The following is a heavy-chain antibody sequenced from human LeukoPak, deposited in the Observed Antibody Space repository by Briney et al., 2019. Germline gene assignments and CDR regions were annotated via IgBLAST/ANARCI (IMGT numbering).Heavy chain of an antibody. D-gene: IGHD6-13*01. CDR2: FSRSGPDT. V-gene: IGHV3-23*01. Sequence: GGSLRLSCAASGLTFGSSAMSWVRQAPGKGPEWVSTFSRSGPDTYYADSVKGRFTIFRDNSKNTLYLQMNSLRAEDTAVYYCAKGSLGSWYYFDYWGQGTLVTGSS. CDR1: GLTFGSSA. CDR3: AKGSLGSWYYFDY. J-gene: IGHJ4*02.